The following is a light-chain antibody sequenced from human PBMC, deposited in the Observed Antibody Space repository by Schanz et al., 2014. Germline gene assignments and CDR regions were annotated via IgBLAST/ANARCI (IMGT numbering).Light chain of an antibody. CDR2: GAS. J-gene: IGKJ4*01. CDR3: QQYSIFPIT. V-gene: IGKV3-20*01. Sequence: EIVLTQSPGTLSLSPGERATLSCRASQSVSSIYLAWYQQKPGQAPRLLIYGASSRATGVPERFSGSGSGTDFTLTISRLEPEDFALYYCQQYSIFPITFGGGTKVEIK. CDR1: QSVSSIY.